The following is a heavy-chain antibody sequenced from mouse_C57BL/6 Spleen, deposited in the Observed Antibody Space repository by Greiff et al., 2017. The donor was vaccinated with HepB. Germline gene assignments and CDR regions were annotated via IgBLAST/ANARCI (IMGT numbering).Heavy chain of an antibody. V-gene: IGHV1-64*01. CDR3: ARGDYYLRADY. Sequence: VKLQQPGAELVKPGASVKLSCKASGYTFTSYWMHWVKQRPGQGLEWIGMIHPNSGSTNYNEKFKSKATLTVDKSSSTAYMQLSSLTSEDSAVYYCARGDYYLRADYWGQGTSVTVSS. CDR2: IHPNSGST. J-gene: IGHJ4*01. CDR1: GYTFTSYW. D-gene: IGHD1-1*01.